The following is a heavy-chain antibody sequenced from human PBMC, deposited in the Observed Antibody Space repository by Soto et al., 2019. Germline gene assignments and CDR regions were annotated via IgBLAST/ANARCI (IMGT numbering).Heavy chain of an antibody. D-gene: IGHD3-22*01. J-gene: IGHJ4*02. Sequence: PSETRSLTCTVSGGSISSYYWSWIRQPPGKGLEWIGYIYYSGSTNYNPSLKSRVTISVDTSKNQFSLKLSSATAADTAVYYCASSIITMIVSGPHFDYWGQGTLVAVSS. CDR2: IYYSGST. CDR1: GGSISSYY. CDR3: ASSIITMIVSGPHFDY. V-gene: IGHV4-59*01.